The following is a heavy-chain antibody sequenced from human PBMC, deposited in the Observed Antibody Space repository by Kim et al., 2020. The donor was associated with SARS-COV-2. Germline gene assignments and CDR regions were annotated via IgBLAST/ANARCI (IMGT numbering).Heavy chain of an antibody. J-gene: IGHJ5*02. CDR3: ARGGYCSGRSCSTLAFDP. D-gene: IGHD2-15*01. Sequence: SETLSLTCGVYGVSFSGYYWSWIRQPPGKGLEWIGEINHSGSTNYNPSLKSRVTIIVGTSKNQFFLMLSSVTAADTAVYYCARGGYCSGRSCSTLAFDPWGQGTLVTVSS. V-gene: IGHV4-34*01. CDR1: GVSFSGYY. CDR2: INHSGST.